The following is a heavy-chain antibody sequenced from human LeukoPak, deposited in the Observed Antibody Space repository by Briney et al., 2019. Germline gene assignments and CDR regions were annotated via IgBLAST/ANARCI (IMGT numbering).Heavy chain of an antibody. CDR3: ARPTIYSSGWYN. CDR2: INPNSGGT. D-gene: IGHD6-19*01. J-gene: IGHJ4*02. Sequence: GASVKVSCKASGGTFSSYAISWVRQAPGQGLEWMGWINPNSGGTNYAQKFQGRVTMTRDTSISTAYMELSRLRSDDTAVYYCARPTIYSSGWYNWGQGTLVTVSS. CDR1: GGTFSSYA. V-gene: IGHV1-2*02.